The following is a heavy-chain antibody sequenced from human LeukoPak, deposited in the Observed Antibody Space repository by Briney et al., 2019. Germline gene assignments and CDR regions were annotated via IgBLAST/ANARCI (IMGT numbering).Heavy chain of an antibody. Sequence: PGGSLRLSCAASGFTFSSYWMSWVRQAPGKGLEGVANIKQDGSEKYYLDSVKGRFTISRDNAENSLYLQMNSLRAEATAVYYCATEASSGLEDWGQGILVTVSS. CDR2: IKQDGSEK. CDR3: ATEASSGLED. V-gene: IGHV3-7*01. CDR1: GFTFSSYW. J-gene: IGHJ4*02. D-gene: IGHD6-19*01.